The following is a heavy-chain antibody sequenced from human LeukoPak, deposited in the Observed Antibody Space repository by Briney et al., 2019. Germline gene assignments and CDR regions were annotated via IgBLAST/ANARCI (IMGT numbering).Heavy chain of an antibody. J-gene: IGHJ4*02. D-gene: IGHD1-1*01. CDR3: ARAGNNWSFDY. V-gene: IGHV4-59*02. CDR2: IYYRGNT. Sequence: TSETLSLTCTVSGDSVSIYHWSWIRQPPGKGLEWIGYIYYRGNTNYNPSLKSRVTMAVDTSKNQFSLKVSSVTAADTAVYYCARAGNNWSFDYWGQGTLVTVSS. CDR1: GDSVSIYH.